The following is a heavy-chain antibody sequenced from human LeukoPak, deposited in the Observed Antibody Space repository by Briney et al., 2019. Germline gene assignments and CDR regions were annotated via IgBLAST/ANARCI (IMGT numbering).Heavy chain of an antibody. V-gene: IGHV3-30*18. CDR1: GFTFSSYG. J-gene: IGHJ4*02. CDR3: AKDRYAAEYYFDY. CDR2: ISYDGSNK. Sequence: GGSLRLSCAASGFTFSSYGMHWVRQAPGKGLEWVAVISYDGSNKYYADSVKGRFTISRDNSKNTLYLQMNSLRAEDTAVYYCAKDRYAAEYYFDYWGQGTLVTVSS. D-gene: IGHD6-13*01.